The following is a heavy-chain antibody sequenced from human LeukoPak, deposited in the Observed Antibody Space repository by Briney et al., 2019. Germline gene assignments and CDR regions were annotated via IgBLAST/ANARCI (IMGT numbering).Heavy chain of an antibody. D-gene: IGHD5-18*01. CDR3: TREKEAYNFGLDYYYYYMDV. V-gene: IGHV3-23*01. CDR1: GFTFSSYW. CDR2: ISGSGGST. Sequence: PGGSLRLSCAASGFTFSSYWMSWVRQAPGKGLEWVSAISGSGGSTYYADSVKGRFTISRDNSKNTLCLQMNSLQTEDTAVYYCTREKEAYNFGLDYYYYYMDVWGKGTTVTVSS. J-gene: IGHJ6*03.